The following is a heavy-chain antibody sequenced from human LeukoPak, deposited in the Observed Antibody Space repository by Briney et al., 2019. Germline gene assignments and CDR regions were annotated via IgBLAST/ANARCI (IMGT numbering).Heavy chain of an antibody. D-gene: IGHD1-26*01. CDR1: GFTFSDYY. Sequence: PGGSLRLSCAASGFTFSDYYMSWIRQAPGKGLEWVSYISSSGSTICYADSVKGRFTISRDNAKNSLYLQMNSLRAEDTAVYYCARLGIVGATSFDYWGQGTLVTVSS. V-gene: IGHV3-11*04. CDR2: ISSSGSTI. J-gene: IGHJ4*02. CDR3: ARLGIVGATSFDY.